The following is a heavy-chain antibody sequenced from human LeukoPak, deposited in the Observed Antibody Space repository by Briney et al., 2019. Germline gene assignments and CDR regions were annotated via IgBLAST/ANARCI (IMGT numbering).Heavy chain of an antibody. CDR2: IYSSGSN. V-gene: IGHV4-4*07. CDR3: ARDGPNWGLL. D-gene: IGHD7-27*01. CDR1: GGSISGYS. Sequence: PSETLSLTCTVSGGSISGYSWSWIRQPAGKGLEWIGRIYSSGSNNYNPSLKSRVTMSVDTSKNPCSLKLSSVTATDTAVYYCARDGPNWGLLWGQGTLVTVSS. J-gene: IGHJ4*02.